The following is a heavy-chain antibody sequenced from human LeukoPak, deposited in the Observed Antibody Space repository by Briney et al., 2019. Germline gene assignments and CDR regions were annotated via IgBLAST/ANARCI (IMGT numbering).Heavy chain of an antibody. CDR3: ARSVAAAGTGFAGFDY. V-gene: IGHV3-48*03. D-gene: IGHD6-13*01. Sequence: PGGSLRLSCAASGFTFSSYEMNWVRQAPGKGLEWVSYISSSGSTIYYVDSVKGRFTISRDNAKNSLYLQMNSLRAEDAAVYYCARSVAAAGTGFAGFDYWGQGTLVTVSS. J-gene: IGHJ4*02. CDR1: GFTFSSYE. CDR2: ISSSGSTI.